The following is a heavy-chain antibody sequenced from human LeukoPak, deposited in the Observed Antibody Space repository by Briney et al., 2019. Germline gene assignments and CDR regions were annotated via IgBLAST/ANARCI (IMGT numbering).Heavy chain of an antibody. CDR3: ARLPGGHCGGGSCFHYSDHCYHMDV. CDR2: ISGSGSIT. Sequence: GGSLRLSCAASGLIFSNYHLNWVRQAPGKGLEWIAYISGSGSITFYPASLKGRFTISRDNAKNSLFLQMSSLRAEDTAVYYCARLPGGHCGGGSCFHYSDHCYHMDVWGEGTTVTVS. V-gene: IGHV3-48*03. CDR1: GLIFSNYH. D-gene: IGHD2-15*01. J-gene: IGHJ6*03.